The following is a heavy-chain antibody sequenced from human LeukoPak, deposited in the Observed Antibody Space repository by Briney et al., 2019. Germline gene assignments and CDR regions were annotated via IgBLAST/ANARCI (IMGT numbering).Heavy chain of an antibody. Sequence: PSETLSLTCSVSDTSISTYYWSWIRQPAGKGLEWIGHIYTTGTTNYNPSLKSRVTMSIDTSKNQFSLNLRSVTAADTAVYYCARHLSGITGYTYGRGIDYWGQGTLVTVSS. CDR1: DTSISTYY. CDR2: IYTTGTT. D-gene: IGHD5-18*01. V-gene: IGHV4-4*07. J-gene: IGHJ4*02. CDR3: ARHLSGITGYTYGRGIDY.